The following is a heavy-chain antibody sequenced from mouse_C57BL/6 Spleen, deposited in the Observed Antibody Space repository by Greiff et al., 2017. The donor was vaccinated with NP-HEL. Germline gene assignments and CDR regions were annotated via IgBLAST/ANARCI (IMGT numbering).Heavy chain of an antibody. CDR1: GYTFTSYW. J-gene: IGHJ4*01. V-gene: IGHV1-5*01. Sequence: EVQLQQSGTVLARPGASVKMSCKTSGYTFTSYWMHWVKQRPGQGLVWLGAIYPGNSDTSYNQKFKGKAKLTAVTSASTAYMEFSSLTNEDSAVYYCKRGETGYYAMDYWGKGTSVTVSS. CDR2: IYPGNSDT. CDR3: KRGETGYYAMDY.